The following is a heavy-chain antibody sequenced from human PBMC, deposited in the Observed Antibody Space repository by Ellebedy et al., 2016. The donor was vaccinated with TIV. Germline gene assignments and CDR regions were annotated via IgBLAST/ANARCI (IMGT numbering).Heavy chain of an antibody. J-gene: IGHJ4*02. V-gene: IGHV3-23*01. CDR3: AKERAEGDGSCFDY. D-gene: IGHD1-26*01. CDR2: ISGSGGST. Sequence: GESLKISXAASGFTFSSYAMSWVRQAPGKGLEWVSAISGSGGSTYYADSVKGRFTISRDNSKNTLYLQMNSLRAEDTAVYYCAKERAEGDGSCFDYWGQGTLVTVSS. CDR1: GFTFSSYA.